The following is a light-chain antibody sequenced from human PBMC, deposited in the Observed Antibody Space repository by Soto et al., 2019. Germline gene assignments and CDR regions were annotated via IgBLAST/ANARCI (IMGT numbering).Light chain of an antibody. CDR1: SSDVGSYNL. V-gene: IGLV2-23*01. CDR2: EGS. J-gene: IGLJ1*01. CDR3: CSYAGRSYV. Sequence: QHSSVSGSPGQSIPISCTGTSSDVGSYNLVSWYQQHPGKAPKLMIYEGSKRPSGVSNRFSGSKSGNTASLTISGLQAEDEADYYCCSYAGRSYVFGTGTKVTVL.